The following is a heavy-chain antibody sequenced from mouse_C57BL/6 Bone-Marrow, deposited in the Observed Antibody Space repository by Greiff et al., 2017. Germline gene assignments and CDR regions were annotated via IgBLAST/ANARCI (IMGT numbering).Heavy chain of an antibody. V-gene: IGHV1-81*01. CDR3: ARDEICYAMDY. J-gene: IGHJ4*01. Sequence: QVQLQQSGAELARPGASVKLSCKASGYPFTSYGISWVKQRTGQGLEWIGEIYPRSGNSYYNEKVKGKATLTADKSSSTAYMELRSLTSEDSAVYFCARDEICYAMDYGGQGTSVTVSS. CDR2: IYPRSGNS. CDR1: GYPFTSYG.